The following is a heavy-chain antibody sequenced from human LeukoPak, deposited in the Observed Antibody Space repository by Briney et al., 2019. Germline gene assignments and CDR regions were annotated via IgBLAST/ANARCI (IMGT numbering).Heavy chain of an antibody. J-gene: IGHJ4*02. Sequence: GGSLRLSCAASGFTFSSYAMHWVRQAPGKGLEYVSTISSNGGSTYYANSVKGRFTISRDNSKNTLYLQIGSLRAEDMAVYYCARVDSDYYDSTGPNDYWGQGTLVTVSS. CDR3: ARVDSDYYDSTGPNDY. D-gene: IGHD3-22*01. V-gene: IGHV3-64*01. CDR2: ISSNGGST. CDR1: GFTFSSYA.